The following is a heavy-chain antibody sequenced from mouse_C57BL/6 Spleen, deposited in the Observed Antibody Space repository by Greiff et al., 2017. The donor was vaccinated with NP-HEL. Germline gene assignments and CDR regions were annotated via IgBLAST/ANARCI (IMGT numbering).Heavy chain of an antibody. Sequence: VQLQQSGAELAKPGASVKLSCKASGYTFTSYWMHWVQQRPGQGLEWIGYINPSSGYTKYNQKFKDKATLTADKSSSTAYMQLSSLTYEDSAVYYGTRLTTSYAMDYWGQGTSVTVSS. D-gene: IGHD1-1*01. CDR1: GYTFTSYW. J-gene: IGHJ4*01. V-gene: IGHV1-7*01. CDR3: TRLTTSYAMDY. CDR2: INPSSGYT.